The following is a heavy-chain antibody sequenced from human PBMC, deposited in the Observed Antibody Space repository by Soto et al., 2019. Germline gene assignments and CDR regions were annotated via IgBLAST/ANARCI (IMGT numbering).Heavy chain of an antibody. D-gene: IGHD2-15*01. J-gene: IGHJ4*02. CDR3: AKDRDIVVVVGGRPFDY. Sequence: EVQLLESGGGLVQPGGSLRLSCAASGFTFSNYAMTWVRQAPGKGLAWVSPISGSDGGTDYADSVKGRFTIARDNDKNTMYLQMNSMRAEDTAVYYCAKDRDIVVVVGGRPFDYWGQGTLVTVSS. CDR2: ISGSDGGT. V-gene: IGHV3-23*01. CDR1: GFTFSNYA.